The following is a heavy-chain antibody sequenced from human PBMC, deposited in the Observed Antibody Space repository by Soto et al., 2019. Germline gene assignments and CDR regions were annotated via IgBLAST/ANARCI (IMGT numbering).Heavy chain of an antibody. V-gene: IGHV2-5*02. D-gene: IGHD3-10*01. CDR1: GFSLSTSGVG. CDR3: ARNPTEPPYVWFGELLNPYWFDY. CDR2: IYWDDDK. J-gene: IGHJ4*02. Sequence: QITLKESGPTLVKPTQTLTLTCTFSGFSLSTSGVGVGWIRQPPGKALEWLALIYWDDDKGYSPSLKSRLTITKETSKNQVVLTMTNMDPVDTATYYCARNPTEPPYVWFGELLNPYWFDYWGQGTLVTLSS.